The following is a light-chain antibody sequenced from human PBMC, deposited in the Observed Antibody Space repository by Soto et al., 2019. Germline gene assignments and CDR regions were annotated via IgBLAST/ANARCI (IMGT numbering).Light chain of an antibody. V-gene: IGKV1-39*01. J-gene: IGKJ1*01. CDR3: QQNYSDPRT. CDR1: QSINSD. CDR2: AAS. Sequence: DIQMTQSPSSLSASVVDRVTITCRASQSINSDLNWYQQKPGKAPKLLIYAASSLQSGVSSRFSVSGSKTDFTLTISSLQPEDSATYHCQQNYSDPRTFGQGTKVEIK.